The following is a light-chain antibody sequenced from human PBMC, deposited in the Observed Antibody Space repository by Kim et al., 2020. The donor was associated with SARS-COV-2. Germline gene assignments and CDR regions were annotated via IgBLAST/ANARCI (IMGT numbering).Light chain of an antibody. CDR1: QSVSSS. CDR3: QQYKKWPPHT. V-gene: IGKV3-15*01. J-gene: IGKJ2*01. Sequence: EIVMTQSPATLSVSPGERATLSCRASQSVSSSLAWYQHRPGQAPRLLIYGASTRATGIPARFSGSGSGTEFTLTISSLQSEDFALYYCQQYKKWPPHTFGQGTKLEI. CDR2: GAS.